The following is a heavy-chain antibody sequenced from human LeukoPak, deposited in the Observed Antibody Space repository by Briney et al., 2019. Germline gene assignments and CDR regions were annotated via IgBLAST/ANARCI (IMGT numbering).Heavy chain of an antibody. CDR2: INPNSGGT. J-gene: IGHJ6*03. CDR1: GYTFTGYY. CDR3: ARGLTPGYYYYYMDV. Sequence: ASVKVSCKASGYTFTGYYTHWVRQAPGQGLEWMGWINPNSGGTNYAQKFQGRVTMTRDTSISTAYMELSRLRSDDTAVYYCARGLTPGYYYYYMDVWGKGTTVTVSS. V-gene: IGHV1-2*02. D-gene: IGHD4-17*01.